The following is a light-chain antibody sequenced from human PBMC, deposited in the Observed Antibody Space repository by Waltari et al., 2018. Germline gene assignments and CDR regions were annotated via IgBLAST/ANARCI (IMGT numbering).Light chain of an antibody. CDR3: QTGGHGTWV. Sequence: VKLTCTLSSGHTSNIVAWLQQQPEKGPRYLMKVNSDGSHSKGDEIPDRFSGSSSGAERYLTISSLQSEDEADYYCQTGGHGTWVFGGGTKLTVL. J-gene: IGLJ3*02. V-gene: IGLV4-69*01. CDR2: VNSDGSH. CDR1: SGHTSNI.